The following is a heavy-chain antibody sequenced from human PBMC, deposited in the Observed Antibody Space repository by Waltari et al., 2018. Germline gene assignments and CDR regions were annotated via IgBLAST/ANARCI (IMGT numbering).Heavy chain of an antibody. CDR1: GFSFEDHS. CDR2: ITWNGDRK. J-gene: IGHJ4*02. D-gene: IGHD6-13*01. CDR3: VKDIGAAVGHMFDS. Sequence: EVQLVESGGGVVQSGGSLRLSCAAYGFSFEDHSMHWVRQPPGKGLEWVSVITWNGDRKYYADSVKGRFTISRDNNKDTLYLEMNSLRTEDTAFYYCVKDIGAAVGHMFDSWGQGTLVTVSS. V-gene: IGHV3-43*01.